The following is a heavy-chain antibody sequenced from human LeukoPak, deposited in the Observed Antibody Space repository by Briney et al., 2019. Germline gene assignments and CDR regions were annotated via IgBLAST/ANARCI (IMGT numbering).Heavy chain of an antibody. CDR3: ARARSGYQDWYFDL. CDR1: GGSISSGDYY. CDR2: IYYSGST. J-gene: IGHJ2*01. D-gene: IGHD5-12*01. Sequence: SETLSLTCTVSGGSISSGDYYWSWIRQPPGKGLEWIGYIYYSGSTYYNPSLKSRLTISVDTSKNQFSLKPTSVTAADTAVYYCARARSGYQDWYFDLWGRGTLVTVSS. V-gene: IGHV4-30-4*01.